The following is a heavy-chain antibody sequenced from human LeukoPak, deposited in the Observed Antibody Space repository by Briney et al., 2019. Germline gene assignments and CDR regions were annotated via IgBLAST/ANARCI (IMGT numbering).Heavy chain of an antibody. D-gene: IGHD2-15*01. CDR1: GFTVSRNY. J-gene: IGHJ4*02. CDR2: IYTGGNT. Sequence: GGSLRLSCAASGFTVSRNYMSWVRQAPGKGLEWGSVIYTGGNTYYADSVKGRFTISRDNSKNTLYLQMNSLRVEDTAVYYCARQGYCSGGTCLLFDYWGQGTLVTVSS. CDR3: ARQGYCSGGTCLLFDY. V-gene: IGHV3-53*01.